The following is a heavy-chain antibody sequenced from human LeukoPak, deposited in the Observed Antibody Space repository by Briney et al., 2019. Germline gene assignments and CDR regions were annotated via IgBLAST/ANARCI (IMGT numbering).Heavy chain of an antibody. D-gene: IGHD1-1*01. CDR3: AKSGRDCENTRHSWADY. CDR2: ITPKKGKT. J-gene: IGHJ4*02. Sequence: ASAILSCRTSGDYISTYGISWVRQAPGPGLEWVRCITPKKGKTVYAKKFQDRVTMTTDTSTSTVYMELRSLRSDDTPVYYCAKSGRDCENTRHSWADYWGQGTLVTVSS. CDR1: GDYISTYG. V-gene: IGHV1-18*01.